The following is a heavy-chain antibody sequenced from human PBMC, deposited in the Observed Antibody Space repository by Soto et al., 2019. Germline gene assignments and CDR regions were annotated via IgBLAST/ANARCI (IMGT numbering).Heavy chain of an antibody. CDR2: IYHSGST. CDR1: GGSISSSNW. Sequence: ASETLSLTCAVSGGSISSSNWWSWVRQPPGKGLEWIGEIYHSGSTNYNPSLKSRVTISVDKSKNQFSLKLSSVTAADTAVYYCARAGRYSSGWYWYYFDYWGQGTLVTVSS. D-gene: IGHD6-19*01. J-gene: IGHJ4*02. V-gene: IGHV4-4*02. CDR3: ARAGRYSSGWYWYYFDY.